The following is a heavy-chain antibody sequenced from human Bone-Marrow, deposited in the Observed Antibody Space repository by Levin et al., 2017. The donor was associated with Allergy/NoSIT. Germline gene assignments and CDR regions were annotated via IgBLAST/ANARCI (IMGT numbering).Heavy chain of an antibody. Sequence: KISCKATGGNFNTFAITWVRQAPGQGLEWLGGVIAIFGTTKYAQDLQDRVTITADKSTNTVYMELSSLRFEDTAIYYCARLSDRSGYLWRGALDIWGQGTLVSVSS. CDR2: VIAIFGTT. J-gene: IGHJ3*02. CDR3: ARLSDRSGYLWRGALDI. V-gene: IGHV1-69*06. CDR1: GGNFNTFA. D-gene: IGHD3-22*01.